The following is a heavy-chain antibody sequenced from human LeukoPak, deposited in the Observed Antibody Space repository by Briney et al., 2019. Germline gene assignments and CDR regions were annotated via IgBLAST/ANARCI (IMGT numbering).Heavy chain of an antibody. Sequence: GGSLRLSCAASGFTVSSNHMSWVRQAPGKGLEWVSVVYTGGNTYYADSVRGRFTISRDNSKNTVYLQMNSLRAEDTAVYYCARGSPINYYDSSGYHSGINYLDYWGQGTLVTVSS. CDR3: ARGSPINYYDSSGYHSGINYLDY. D-gene: IGHD3-22*01. J-gene: IGHJ4*02. V-gene: IGHV3-53*01. CDR2: VYTGGNT. CDR1: GFTVSSNH.